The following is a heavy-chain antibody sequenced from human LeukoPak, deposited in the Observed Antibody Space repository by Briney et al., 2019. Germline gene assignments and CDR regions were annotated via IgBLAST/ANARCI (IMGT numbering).Heavy chain of an antibody. V-gene: IGHV1-69*13. CDR1: GGTFSSYA. CDR2: IIPIFGTA. D-gene: IGHD6-19*01. Sequence: GAPVKVSCKASGGTFSSYAISWVRQAPGQGLEWMGGIIPIFGTANYAQKFQGRVTITADESTSTAYMELSSLRSEDTAVYYCAHGWYRNWFDPWGQGTLVTVSS. CDR3: AHGWYRNWFDP. J-gene: IGHJ5*02.